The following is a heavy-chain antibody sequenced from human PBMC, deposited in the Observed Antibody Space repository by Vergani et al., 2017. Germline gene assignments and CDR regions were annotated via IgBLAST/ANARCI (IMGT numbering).Heavy chain of an antibody. CDR2: INAGNGNT. V-gene: IGHV1-3*01. CDR1: GYTFTSYA. CDR3: ARTFPGAATIGDYFDY. Sequence: QVQLVQSGAEVKKPGASVKVSCKASGYTFTSYAMHWVRQAPGQRLEWMGWINAGNGNTKYSQKFQSRVTITRDTSASTAYMELSSLRSEDTAVYYCARTFPGAATIGDYFDYWGQGTLVTVSS. J-gene: IGHJ4*02. D-gene: IGHD5-12*01.